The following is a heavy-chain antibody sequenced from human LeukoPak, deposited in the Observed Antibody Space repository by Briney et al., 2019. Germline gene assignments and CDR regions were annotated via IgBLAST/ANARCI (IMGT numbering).Heavy chain of an antibody. D-gene: IGHD5-12*01. J-gene: IGHJ4*02. V-gene: IGHV3-30*03. CDR3: ARGGLIVAIVGLFDY. Sequence: GGSLRLSCAASGFTFSSYGMHWVRQAPGKGLEWVAVISYDGSNKYYADSVKGRFTISRDNSKNTLYLQMNSLRAEDTAVYYCARGGLIVAIVGLFDYWGQGTLVTVSS. CDR1: GFTFSSYG. CDR2: ISYDGSNK.